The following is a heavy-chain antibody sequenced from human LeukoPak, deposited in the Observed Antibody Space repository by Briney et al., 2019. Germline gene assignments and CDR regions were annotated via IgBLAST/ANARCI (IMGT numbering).Heavy chain of an antibody. CDR1: GVTFSSYW. V-gene: IGHV3-30-3*01. CDR2: ISYDGSNK. CDR3: ARDRWELGDRYGMDV. J-gene: IGHJ6*02. Sequence: GGSLRLSCAASGVTFSSYWMSWVRQAPGKGLEWVAVISYDGSNKYYADSVKGRFTISRDNSKNTLYLQMNSLRAEDTAVYYCARDRWELGDRYGMDVWGQGTTVTVSS. D-gene: IGHD1-26*01.